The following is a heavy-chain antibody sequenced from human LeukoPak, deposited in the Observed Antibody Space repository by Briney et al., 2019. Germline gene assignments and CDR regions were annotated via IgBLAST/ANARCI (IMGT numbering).Heavy chain of an antibody. CDR3: AKDMDPMYYYDSSGYDY. Sequence: GESLRLSCAASGFTFSSYGMHWVRQAPGKGLEWVAVISYDGSNKYYADSVKGRFTISRGNSKNTLYLQMNSLRAEDTAVYYCAKDMDPMYYYDSSGYDYWGQGTLVTVSS. J-gene: IGHJ4*02. V-gene: IGHV3-30*18. CDR2: ISYDGSNK. CDR1: GFTFSSYG. D-gene: IGHD3-22*01.